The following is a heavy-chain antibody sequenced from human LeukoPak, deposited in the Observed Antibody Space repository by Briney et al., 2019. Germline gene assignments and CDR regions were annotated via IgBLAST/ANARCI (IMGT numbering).Heavy chain of an antibody. J-gene: IGHJ4*02. CDR3: ARCHYFGAGAYDY. V-gene: IGHV4-59*08. CDR1: GGSISSYY. CDR2: IYYSGST. Sequence: PSETVSLTCTVSGGSISSYYWSWIRQPPGKGLEWIGYIYYSGSTNYNPSLKSRVTISVDTSKNQFSLKLSSVTAADTAVYYCARCHYFGAGAYDYWGQGTLVTVSS. D-gene: IGHD3-10*01.